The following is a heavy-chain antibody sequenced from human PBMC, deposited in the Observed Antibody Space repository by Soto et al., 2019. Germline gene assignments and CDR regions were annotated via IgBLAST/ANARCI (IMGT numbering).Heavy chain of an antibody. CDR3: ARHYCRGGSCYLDY. V-gene: IGHV4-59*08. CDR2: IYHSGST. D-gene: IGHD2-15*01. CDR1: GDSISSYY. J-gene: IGHJ4*02. Sequence: QVQLQESGPGLVKPSGTLSLTCTVSGDSISSYYWSWIRQPPGKGLEWIGNIYHSGSTNYSPSLTSRVTISVAPSKNQFSLKLTSVTAADTAVYSCARHYCRGGSCYLDYWGQGTLVTVSS.